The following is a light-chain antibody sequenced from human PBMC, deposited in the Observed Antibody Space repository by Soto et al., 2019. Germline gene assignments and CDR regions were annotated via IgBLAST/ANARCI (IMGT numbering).Light chain of an antibody. V-gene: IGKV3-11*01. CDR1: QSVSSY. CDR2: DAS. CDR3: QQRSNWPGT. Sequence: EIVLTQSPATLSLSPGERATLSCRASQSVSSYLAWYQQKPGQAPRLLIYDASNRATGIQARFSGSGSGTDFTLNISRLGPEDLAVYYCQQRSNWPGTFGPGTKVDIK. J-gene: IGKJ3*01.